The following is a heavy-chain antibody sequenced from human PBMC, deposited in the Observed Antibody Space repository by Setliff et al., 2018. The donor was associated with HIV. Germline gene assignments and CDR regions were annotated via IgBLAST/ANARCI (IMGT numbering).Heavy chain of an antibody. V-gene: IGHV4-4*07. CDR2: IYASGRT. CDR3: AREIQFSATTYYYYYMDD. CDR1: GGSICSYY. D-gene: IGHD5-18*01. J-gene: IGHJ6*03. Sequence: SETLSLTCTVSGGSICSYYWSWIRQPAGKGLEWIGRIYASGRTNYNPSLKSRVTLSVDTSKNQFSLKVTSVTAADTAVYYCAREIQFSATTYYYYYMDDWGRGTTVTVSS.